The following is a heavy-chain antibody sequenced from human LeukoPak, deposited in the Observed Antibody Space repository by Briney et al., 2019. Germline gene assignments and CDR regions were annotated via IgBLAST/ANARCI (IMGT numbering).Heavy chain of an antibody. V-gene: IGHV4-30-4*01. CDR2: IYYSGST. J-gene: IGHJ4*01. CDR1: GGSISSGDYY. Sequence: SQTLSLTCTVSGGSISSGDYYWSWIRQPPGKGLEWIGYIYYSGSTYYNPSLKSRVTISVDTSKNQFSLKLSSVTAADTAVYYCARWPYGSCGYYLGYFVYWGQGTLVTVSS. CDR3: ARWPYGSCGYYLGYFVY. D-gene: IGHD3-22*01.